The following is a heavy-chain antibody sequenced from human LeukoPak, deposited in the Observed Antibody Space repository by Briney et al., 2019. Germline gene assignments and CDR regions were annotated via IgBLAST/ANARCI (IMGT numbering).Heavy chain of an antibody. CDR1: GFTFSSYE. CDR3: ANSVVQLPSFFDY. J-gene: IGHJ4*02. V-gene: IGHV3-48*03. D-gene: IGHD2-15*01. Sequence: AGGSLRLSCAASGFTFSSYEMNWVRQAPGEGLEWVSYISSSGSTIYYADSVKGRFTISRDESKNTLYLQMNSLRAEDTAVYYCANSVVQLPSFFDYWGQGTLVTVSS. CDR2: ISSSGSTI.